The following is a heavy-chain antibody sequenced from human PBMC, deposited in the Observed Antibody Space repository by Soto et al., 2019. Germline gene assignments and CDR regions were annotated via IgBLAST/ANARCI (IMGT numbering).Heavy chain of an antibody. CDR1: GGSISSSNW. D-gene: IGHD3-10*01. CDR2: IYHSGST. Sequence: SETLSLTCAVSGGSISSSNWWSWVRQPPGKGLEWIGEIYHSGSTNYNPSLKSRVTISVDKSKNQFSLKLSSVTAADTAVYYCAAGGSGSYYSYGMDVWGQGTTVTAP. J-gene: IGHJ6*02. V-gene: IGHV4-4*02. CDR3: AAGGSGSYYSYGMDV.